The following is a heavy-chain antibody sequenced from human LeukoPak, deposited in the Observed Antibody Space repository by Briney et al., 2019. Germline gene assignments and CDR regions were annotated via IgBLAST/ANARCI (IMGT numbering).Heavy chain of an antibody. CDR1: GFTFRSHA. V-gene: IGHV3-7*03. D-gene: IGHD3-3*01. J-gene: IGHJ4*02. CDR3: ARDQYDTWSRRGNFDS. CDR2: IKLDGSEK. Sequence: GSLRLSCVGSGFTFRSHAMSWVRQAPGKGLEWVANIKLDGSEKNYVDSVKGRFTISRDNTKNSLYLQMNSLRAEDTAVFYCARDQYDTWSRRGNFDSWGQGTLVIVSS.